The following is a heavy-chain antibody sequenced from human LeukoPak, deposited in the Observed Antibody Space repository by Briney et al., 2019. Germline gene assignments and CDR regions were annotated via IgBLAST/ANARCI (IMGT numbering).Heavy chain of an antibody. CDR2: INSDGSWT. D-gene: IGHD6-6*01. V-gene: IGHV3-74*01. Sequence: GGSLRLSCVASANYWMHWVRQAPGKGLVWVSHINSDGSWTSYADSVKGRFTISRDNAKNSLYLQMNSLRDDDTAVYYCARDSIAVRPRVGYYYGMDVWGQGTTVTVSS. CDR3: ARDSIAVRPRVGYYYGMDV. CDR1: ANYW. J-gene: IGHJ6*02.